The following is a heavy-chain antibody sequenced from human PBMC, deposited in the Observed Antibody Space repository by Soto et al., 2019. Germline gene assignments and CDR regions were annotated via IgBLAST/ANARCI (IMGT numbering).Heavy chain of an antibody. V-gene: IGHV4-39*07. Sequence: PSETLSLTWSVAGGSISSSSYYWSWIRKPPGKGLEWIGYIYYSGSTYYNPSLKSRVTISVDTSKNQFSLKLSSVTAADTAVYYCARASHRYYDILTGYPDAFDIWGQGTMVTVSS. CDR1: GGSISSSSYY. J-gene: IGHJ3*02. CDR3: ARASHRYYDILTGYPDAFDI. D-gene: IGHD3-9*01. CDR2: IYYSGST.